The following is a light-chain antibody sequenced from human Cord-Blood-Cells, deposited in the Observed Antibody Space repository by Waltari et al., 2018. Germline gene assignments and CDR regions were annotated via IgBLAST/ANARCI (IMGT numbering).Light chain of an antibody. CDR1: QSVLYSSNNKNY. CDR3: QQYYSTPYT. V-gene: IGKV4-1*01. Sequence: DIVMTQSPDSLAVSLGERATINCKSSQSVLYSSNNKNYLAWYQQKPGQPPRLLIDWAATRESGVPDRFSCSGSGTDFNLTISSLQAEDVAVYYCQQYYSTPYTFGQGTKLEIK. CDR2: WAA. J-gene: IGKJ2*01.